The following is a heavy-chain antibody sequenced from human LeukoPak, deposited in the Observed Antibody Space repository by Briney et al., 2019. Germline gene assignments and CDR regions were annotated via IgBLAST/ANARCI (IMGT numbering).Heavy chain of an antibody. CDR1: GFTFKTAG. CDR2: IRYDGSEK. J-gene: IGHJ3*01. Sequence: GGSLRLSCAVSGFTFKTAGMHWVRQAPGKGLEWVAFIRYDGSEKFYAGSVKGRFTISRDDSENTLYLYMNSLTPEDTAVYSCARGFRLTPPNDAFDAWGQGAMVAVSS. V-gene: IGHV3-30*02. D-gene: IGHD2-15*01. CDR3: ARGFRLTPPNDAFDA.